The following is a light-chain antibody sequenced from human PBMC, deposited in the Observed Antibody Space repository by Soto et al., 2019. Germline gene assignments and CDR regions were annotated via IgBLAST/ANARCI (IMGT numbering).Light chain of an antibody. CDR2: GNT. CDR1: ISNIGAGYD. CDR3: LSFDRSLSVV. J-gene: IGLJ2*01. V-gene: IGLV1-40*01. Sequence: QSVLTQPPSVSGAPGQRVTISCTGSISNIGAGYDVHWYQQLPGRAPKLLIYGNTNRPSGVPDRFSGSKSGTSASLAITGLQAEDEADYYCLSFDRSLSVVFGGGTKLTVL.